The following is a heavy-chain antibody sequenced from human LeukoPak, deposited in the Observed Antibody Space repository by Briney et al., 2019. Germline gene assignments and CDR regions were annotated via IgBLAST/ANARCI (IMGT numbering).Heavy chain of an antibody. J-gene: IGHJ5*02. CDR1: GYTFTGYY. D-gene: IGHD6-13*01. Sequence: ASVKVSCKASGYTFTGYYMHWVRQAPGQGREWMGRINPNSGGTNYAQKFQGRATMTRETSISTAYMELSRLRSDDTAVYYCARDRIAAAGQLYNWFDPWGQGSLVTVSS. CDR3: ARDRIAAAGQLYNWFDP. CDR2: INPNSGGT. V-gene: IGHV1-2*06.